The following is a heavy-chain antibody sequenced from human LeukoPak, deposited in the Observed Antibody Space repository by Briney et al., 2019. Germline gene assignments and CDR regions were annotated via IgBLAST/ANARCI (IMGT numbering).Heavy chain of an antibody. CDR2: INPNSGGA. V-gene: IGHV1-2*02. D-gene: IGHD1-26*01. CDR3: ASGGATLLRGDVAFDI. Sequence: GASVKVSCKASGYTFTSYYMHWVRQAPGQGLEWMGWINPNSGGANYAQKFQGRVTMTRDTSISTAYMELSRLRSDDTAVYYCASGGATLLRGDVAFDIWGQGTMVTASS. J-gene: IGHJ3*02. CDR1: GYTFTSYY.